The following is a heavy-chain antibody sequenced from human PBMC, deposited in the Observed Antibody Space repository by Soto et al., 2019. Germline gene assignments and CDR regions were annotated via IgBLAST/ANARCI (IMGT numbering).Heavy chain of an antibody. Sequence: ASVKVSCKASGYTFTSYGISWVRQAPGQGLEWMGWISVYNGYTNYAQKLQGRVTMTTVTSTSTAYMELRSLRSDDTAVYYCARVVGALGHWFDPWGQGTLVTVSS. CDR2: ISVYNGYT. D-gene: IGHD1-26*01. V-gene: IGHV1-18*01. CDR3: ARVVGALGHWFDP. J-gene: IGHJ5*02. CDR1: GYTFTSYG.